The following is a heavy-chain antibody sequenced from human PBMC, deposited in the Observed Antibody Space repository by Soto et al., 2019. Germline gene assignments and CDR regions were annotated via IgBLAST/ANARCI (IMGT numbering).Heavy chain of an antibody. J-gene: IGHJ4*02. CDR3: GKALKSNSIYKSLEY. D-gene: IGHD1-20*01. CDR1: GIAFSTYA. CDR2: ISGGGGAT. Sequence: EVHLLESGGGLVQPGGSLRLSCAASGIAFSTYAMSWVRQAPGKGLEWVSIISGGGGATYYADSVKGRFTISRDNSRNTLYLQMNSLRAEDTVVYYCGKALKSNSIYKSLEYWGQGTLATVSS. V-gene: IGHV3-23*01.